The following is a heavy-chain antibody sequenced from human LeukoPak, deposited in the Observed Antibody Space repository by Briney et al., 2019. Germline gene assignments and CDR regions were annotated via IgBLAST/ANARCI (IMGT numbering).Heavy chain of an antibody. J-gene: IGHJ4*02. Sequence: PETLSLTCALYGGSFSVYYWSWSRHPPGKGLEWIGEINHSVSTNYNTSLKSRVTISVDTSKNQFSLKLSTVTAADTAVYYCARGRRSYGVPAATFDYWGQGTLVTVSS. CDR2: INHSVST. D-gene: IGHD2-2*01. V-gene: IGHV4-34*01. CDR1: GGSFSVYY. CDR3: ARGRRSYGVPAATFDY.